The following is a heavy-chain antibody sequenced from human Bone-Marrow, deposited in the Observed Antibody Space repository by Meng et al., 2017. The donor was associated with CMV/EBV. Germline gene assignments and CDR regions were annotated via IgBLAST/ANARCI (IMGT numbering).Heavy chain of an antibody. Sequence: ASGFTFSRYAMHWVCQAPGKGLEWVAVISYDGSNKYYADSVKGRFTISRDNSKNTLYLQMNSLRAEDTAVYYCARGGIVVVPAAFDYWGQGTLVTVSS. J-gene: IGHJ4*02. CDR3: ARGGIVVVPAAFDY. D-gene: IGHD2-2*01. V-gene: IGHV3-30-3*01. CDR1: GFTFSRYA. CDR2: ISYDGSNK.